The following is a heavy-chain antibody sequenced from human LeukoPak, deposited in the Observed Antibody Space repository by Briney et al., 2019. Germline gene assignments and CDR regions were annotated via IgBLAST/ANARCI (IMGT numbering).Heavy chain of an antibody. CDR3: ARQYYDFWSGYPRQIYYFDY. CDR1: GYSFSSYS. Sequence: GESLKISCKGLGYSFSSYSIGWVRPMPGKGLEWLGINYPDVSDTRYSPSLQGQVTISADKSFSTAYLQWSSLKASDTAMYYCARQYYDFWSGYPRQIYYFDYWGQGTLVTVSS. V-gene: IGHV5-51*01. D-gene: IGHD3-3*01. J-gene: IGHJ4*02. CDR2: NYPDVSDT.